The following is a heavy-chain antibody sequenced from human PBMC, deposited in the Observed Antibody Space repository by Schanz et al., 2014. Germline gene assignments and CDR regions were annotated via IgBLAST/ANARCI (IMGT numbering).Heavy chain of an antibody. J-gene: IGHJ6*02. CDR1: GGSISGHY. Sequence: QVHLQESGPGLVKPSETLSLTCTVSGGSISGHYWSWIRQPPGKGLEWIGYFYYSGSTNYNPSLKRRVTMSQDTSENRFSRGLNSVPAADTAVYYCARRRRGYGLDVWGQGTTVTVSS. CDR3: ARRRRGYGLDV. V-gene: IGHV4-59*08. CDR2: FYYSGST.